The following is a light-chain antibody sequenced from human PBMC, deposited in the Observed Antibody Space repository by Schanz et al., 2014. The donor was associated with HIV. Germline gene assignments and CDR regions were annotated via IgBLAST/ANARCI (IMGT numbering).Light chain of an antibody. CDR1: SSDVGGYNY. CDR2: DVS. V-gene: IGLV2-14*03. Sequence: QSALTQPRSVSGSPGQSVTISCTGTSSDVGGYNYVSWYQQHPGKAPKLMIYDVSNRPSGVSSRFSGSKSGNTASLTISGLQAEDEADYYCCSYTTTSTYVFGAGTKVT. CDR3: CSYTTTSTYV. J-gene: IGLJ1*01.